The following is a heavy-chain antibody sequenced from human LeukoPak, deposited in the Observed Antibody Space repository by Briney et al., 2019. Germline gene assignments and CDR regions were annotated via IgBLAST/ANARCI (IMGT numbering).Heavy chain of an antibody. V-gene: IGHV4-34*01. Sequence: PSETLSLTCAVYGGSFSGYYWSWIRQPPGKGLEWIGEINHSGSTNYNPSLKSRVTISVDTSKNQFSLKLSSVTAADTAVYYCARGHGMAVAGLIGTNWFDPWGQGTLVTVSS. CDR2: INHSGST. D-gene: IGHD6-19*01. J-gene: IGHJ5*02. CDR3: ARGHGMAVAGLIGTNWFDP. CDR1: GGSFSGYY.